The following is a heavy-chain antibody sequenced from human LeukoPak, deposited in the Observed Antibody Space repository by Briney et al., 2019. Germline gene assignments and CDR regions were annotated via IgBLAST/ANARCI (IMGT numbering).Heavy chain of an antibody. Sequence: SGGSLRLSCAGSGSTVSSNYMSWVGQAPGKGLEWVAVIYSGGSTYYADSVKGRFTISRDNSKNTLYLQMNSLRAEDTAVYYCARSSWFGELLYFDYSGQGTLVTVSS. V-gene: IGHV3-53*01. J-gene: IGHJ4*02. D-gene: IGHD3-10*01. CDR3: ARSSWFGELLYFDY. CDR2: IYSGGST. CDR1: GSTVSSNY.